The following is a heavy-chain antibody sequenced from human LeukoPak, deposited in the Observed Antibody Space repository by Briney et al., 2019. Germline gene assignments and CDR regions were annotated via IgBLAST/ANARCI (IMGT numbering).Heavy chain of an antibody. CDR1: GFTVSSNY. Sequence: PGGSLRLSCAASGFTVSSNYMSWVRQAPGKGLEWVSVIYSGGSTYYADSVKGRFTISRDNAKNSLYLQMNSLRAEDTAVYYCARDRSSGWYSFPFDYWGQGTLVTVSS. D-gene: IGHD6-19*01. CDR3: ARDRSSGWYSFPFDY. V-gene: IGHV3-53*01. J-gene: IGHJ4*02. CDR2: IYSGGST.